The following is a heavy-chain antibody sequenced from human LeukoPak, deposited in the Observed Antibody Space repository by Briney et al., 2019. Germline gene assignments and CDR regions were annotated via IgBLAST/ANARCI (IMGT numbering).Heavy chain of an antibody. CDR2: ISSSSSYI. D-gene: IGHD6-13*01. V-gene: IGHV3-21*01. Sequence: GGSLRLSCAASGFTFSSYSMNWIRQAPGKGLEWVSSISSSSSYIYYADSVKGRFTISRDNAKNSLYLQMNSLGAEDTAVYYCASGLAAAGRGYWGQGTLVTVSS. CDR1: GFTFSSYS. J-gene: IGHJ4*02. CDR3: ASGLAAAGRGY.